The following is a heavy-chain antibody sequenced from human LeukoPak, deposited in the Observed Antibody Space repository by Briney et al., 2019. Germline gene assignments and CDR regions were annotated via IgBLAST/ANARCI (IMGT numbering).Heavy chain of an antibody. D-gene: IGHD6-13*01. CDR1: GFTFSRYA. CDR3: ARGERAAAYFPVDY. J-gene: IGHJ4*02. Sequence: GRSLRLSCAASGFTFSRYAMHWVRQAPGEGLEWVAVISYDGSNKYYADSVKGRFTISRDNSKNTLYLQMNSLRAEDTAVYYCARGERAAAYFPVDYWGQGTLVTVSS. CDR2: ISYDGSNK. V-gene: IGHV3-30*04.